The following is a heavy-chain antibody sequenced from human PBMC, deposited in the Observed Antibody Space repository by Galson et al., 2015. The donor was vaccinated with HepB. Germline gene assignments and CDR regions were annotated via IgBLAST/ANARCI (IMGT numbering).Heavy chain of an antibody. CDR1: RFSFSDYA. CDR2: ISATSSTI. J-gene: IGHJ5*02. D-gene: IGHD3-3*01. CDR3: ARDGAAIFGVGSWFDP. V-gene: IGHV3-48*01. Sequence: SLRLSCAASRFSFSDYAMYWVRQAPGKGLECISYISATSSTIFYADSVKGRFTVSRDNAKNSLYLEMNGLRAEDTAVYYCARDGAAIFGVGSWFDPWGQGTLVTVTS.